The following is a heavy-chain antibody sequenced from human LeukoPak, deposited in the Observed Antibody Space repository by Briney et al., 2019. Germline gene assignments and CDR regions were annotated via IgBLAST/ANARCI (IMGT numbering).Heavy chain of an antibody. J-gene: IGHJ5*02. CDR2: IHYSGST. V-gene: IGHV4-59*01. CDR3: ARGPPEGPDNWFDP. CDR1: GASMSSFY. Sequence: SETLSLTCAVSGASMSSFYWSWIRQPPGKGLEWIGYIHYSGSTKYNPTLKSRVTISVDTSKKQFSLKMNSVTAADTAVYYCARGPPEGPDNWFDPWGQGTLVTVSS.